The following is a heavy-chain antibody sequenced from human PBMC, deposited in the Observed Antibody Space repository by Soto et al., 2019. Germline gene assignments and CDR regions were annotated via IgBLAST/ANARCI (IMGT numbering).Heavy chain of an antibody. CDR3: AIDNQDFWSGDWAASYYYYYYMYV. CDR1: GGSFSGYY. Sequence: SETLSLTCAVYGGSFSGYYWSWIRQPPGKGLEWIGEINHSGSTNYNPSLKSRVTISLDTSKNQFSLKLSSVTAADTAVYYCAIDNQDFWSGDWAASYYYYYYMYVWGQGTTVTVAS. D-gene: IGHD3-3*01. CDR2: INHSGST. V-gene: IGHV4-34*01. J-gene: IGHJ6*03.